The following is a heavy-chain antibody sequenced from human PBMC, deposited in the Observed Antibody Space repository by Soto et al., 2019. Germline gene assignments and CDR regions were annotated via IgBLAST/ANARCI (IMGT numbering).Heavy chain of an antibody. D-gene: IGHD3-22*01. V-gene: IGHV4-4*07. Sequence: QVQLQESGPGLVKPSETLSLTCTVSGGSISSYYWSWIRQPAGKGLEWIGRIYTSGSTNYNPSLKSRVTMSVDTSKNQFSLKLSSVTAADTAVYYCARGAADSSGYYSAWHFDYWGHGTLVTVSS. CDR3: ARGAADSSGYYSAWHFDY. CDR2: IYTSGST. CDR1: GGSISSYY. J-gene: IGHJ4*01.